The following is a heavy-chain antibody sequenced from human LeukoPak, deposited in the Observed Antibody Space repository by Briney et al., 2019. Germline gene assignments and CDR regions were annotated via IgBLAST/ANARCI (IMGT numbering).Heavy chain of an antibody. Sequence: GESLKISCQGSGYIFTAYWIAWVPQVPGKGLEWMGIISPGDSDTRYSASFQGQVTMSADKSISTAYLQWSSLKASDTAMYYCGRLRGGELSKYYFDYWGQGTLVTISS. CDR3: GRLRGGELSKYYFDY. V-gene: IGHV5-51*01. J-gene: IGHJ4*02. CDR2: ISPGDSDT. CDR1: GYIFTAYW. D-gene: IGHD3-10*01.